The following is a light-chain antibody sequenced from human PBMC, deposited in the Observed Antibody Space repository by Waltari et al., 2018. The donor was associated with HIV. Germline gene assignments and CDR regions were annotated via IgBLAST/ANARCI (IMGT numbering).Light chain of an antibody. CDR2: AVT. CDR1: SSDIGGYNY. CDR3: CSYAGTYTYV. J-gene: IGLJ1*01. Sequence: QSALTQPRSVSGSPGQSVTISCTGTSSDIGGYNYVSWYQQHPGRAPKLMIYAVTKRPSGVPDRFSGSKSGNTASLTISGLQPEDEADYYCCSYAGTYTYVFGTGTKVTFL. V-gene: IGLV2-11*01.